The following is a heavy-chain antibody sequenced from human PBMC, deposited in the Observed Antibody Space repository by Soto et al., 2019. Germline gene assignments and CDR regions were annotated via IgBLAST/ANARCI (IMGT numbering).Heavy chain of an antibody. D-gene: IGHD3-16*02. Sequence: EVQLVESGGGFVQPGGSLRLSCAGSGLSLSHNAMSWVRQAPGKGLEWVSGIAGGGASTSYAGSVKGRFTISRDSSQTTVYLQMNSLRAEDSAVYYCAKELSRVVGTLERDYYHYGMDVWGQGTPVTVSS. V-gene: IGHV3-23*04. J-gene: IGHJ6*02. CDR2: IAGGGAST. CDR3: AKELSRVVGTLERDYYHYGMDV. CDR1: GLSLSHNA.